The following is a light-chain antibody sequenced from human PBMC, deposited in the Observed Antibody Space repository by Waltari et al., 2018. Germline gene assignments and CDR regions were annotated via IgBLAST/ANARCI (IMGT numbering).Light chain of an antibody. V-gene: IGLV6-57*03. CDR2: EDN. Sequence: NFMLTQPHSVSESPGKTVTISCTRSSGSIASNFVQWSQQRPGSAPTTVIYEDNQRPSGVPDRFSGSIDSSSNSASLPISGLKTEDEADYYCQSYDSSNHVVFGGGTKLTVL. J-gene: IGLJ2*01. CDR3: QSYDSSNHVV. CDR1: SGSIASNF.